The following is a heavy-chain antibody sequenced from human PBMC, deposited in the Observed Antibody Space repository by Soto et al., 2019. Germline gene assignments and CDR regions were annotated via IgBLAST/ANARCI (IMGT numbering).Heavy chain of an antibody. CDR1: GFTFSSYW. J-gene: IGHJ4*02. CDR3: ARGDDFWSGYYFDY. D-gene: IGHD3-3*01. V-gene: IGHV3-7*01. CDR2: IKQDGSEK. Sequence: GGSLRLSCAASGFTFSSYWMSWVRQAPGKGLEWVANIKQDGSEKYYVDSVKGRFTISRDNAKNSLYLQMNSLRAEDTAVYYCARGDDFWSGYYFDYWGQGTLVTVLL.